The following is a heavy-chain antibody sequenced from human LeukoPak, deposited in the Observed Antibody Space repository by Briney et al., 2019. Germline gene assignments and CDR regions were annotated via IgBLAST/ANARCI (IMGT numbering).Heavy chain of an antibody. J-gene: IGHJ4*02. CDR3: ARDLRIHPEGRIAAAGSFDY. CDR2: INPNSGGT. V-gene: IGHV1-2*04. CDR1: GYIFINYG. D-gene: IGHD6-13*01. Sequence: GASVKVSCKASGYIFINYGISWVRQAPGQGLEWMGWINPNSGGTNYAQKFQGWVTMTRDTSISTAYMELSRLRSDDTAVYYCARDLRIHPEGRIAAAGSFDYWGQGTLVTVSS.